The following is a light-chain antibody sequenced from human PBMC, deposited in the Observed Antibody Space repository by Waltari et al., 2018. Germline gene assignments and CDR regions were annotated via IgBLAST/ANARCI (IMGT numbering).Light chain of an antibody. Sequence: IQLTQSPSSLSASIGDRVPFSCRASQGISSHLAWLQQRPGKAPKLLIYAASTLQSAVPSRFSGSGSGTDFTLTISSLQPEDVATYYCQHLNSYPLTFGGGTKVEI. CDR2: AAS. J-gene: IGKJ4*01. CDR1: QGISSH. CDR3: QHLNSYPLT. V-gene: IGKV1-9*01.